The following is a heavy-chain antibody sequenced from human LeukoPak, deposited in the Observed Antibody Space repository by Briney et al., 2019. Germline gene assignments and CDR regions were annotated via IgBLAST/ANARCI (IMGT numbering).Heavy chain of an antibody. J-gene: IGHJ4*02. CDR1: GFTFSSYS. D-gene: IGHD2-2*01. CDR2: ISSSSSTI. CDR3: AKSLLSIVPAAFFDY. Sequence: GGSLRLSCAASGFTFSSYSMNWVRQAPGKGLEWVSYISSSSSTIYYADSVKGRFTISRDNSKNTLYLQMNGMRAEDTAVYYCAKSLLSIVPAAFFDYWGQGTLVTVSS. V-gene: IGHV3-48*01.